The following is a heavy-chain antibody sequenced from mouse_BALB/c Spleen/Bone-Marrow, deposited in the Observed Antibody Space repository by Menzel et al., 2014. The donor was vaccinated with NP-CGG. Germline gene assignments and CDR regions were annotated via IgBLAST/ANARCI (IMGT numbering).Heavy chain of an antibody. CDR3: ARHHRYAYYFDY. V-gene: IGHV1S130*01. Sequence: VQGVESGSVLVRPGASVKLSCQASGYTFTSSWMHWAKQRPGQGLKWIGEIHPNSGNTNYNEKLKGKATLTVDTSSSTAYVDLSSLTAEDSAVYFCARHHRYAYYFDYWGQGTTLTVSS. CDR2: IHPNSGNT. J-gene: IGHJ2*01. D-gene: IGHD2-14*01. CDR1: GYTFTSSW.